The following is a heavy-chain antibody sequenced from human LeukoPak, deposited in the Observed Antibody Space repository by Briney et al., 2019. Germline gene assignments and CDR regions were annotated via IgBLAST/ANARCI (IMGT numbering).Heavy chain of an antibody. CDR1: GFTFSSYW. D-gene: IGHD1-1*01. CDR2: IKQDGSEK. CDR3: ARDRYRLVPYDAFDI. Sequence: GGSLRLSCAASGFTFSSYWMSWVRQAPGKGLEWVANIKQDGSEKYYVDSVKGRFTISRDNAKNSLYPQMNSLRAEDTAVHYCARDRYRLVPYDAFDIWGQGTMVTVSS. V-gene: IGHV3-7*01. J-gene: IGHJ3*02.